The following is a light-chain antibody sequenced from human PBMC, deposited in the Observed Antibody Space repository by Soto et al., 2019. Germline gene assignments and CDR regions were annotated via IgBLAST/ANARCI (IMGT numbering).Light chain of an antibody. V-gene: IGKV1-5*01. J-gene: IGKJ2*01. CDR3: QQYDSSSPT. Sequence: DIQMTQSPSTLSASVGDGVTITCRASQNISVWLAWYQQRPGKAPKFLIYDASSLETGVPSRFSGSGSGTEFTLTIRSLQPDDVATYYCQQYDSSSPTFGQGTKREIK. CDR1: QNISVW. CDR2: DAS.